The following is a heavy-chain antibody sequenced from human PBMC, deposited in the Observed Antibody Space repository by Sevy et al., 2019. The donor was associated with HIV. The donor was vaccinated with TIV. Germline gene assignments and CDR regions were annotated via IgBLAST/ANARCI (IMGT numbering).Heavy chain of an antibody. CDR2: INHSGST. J-gene: IGHJ6*02. CDR3: ARGGPQTTSYYYYGMDV. V-gene: IGHV4-34*01. D-gene: IGHD1-7*01. CDR1: GGSLSGYY. Sequence: SETLSLTCTVYGGSLSGYYWTWIRQPPGKGLEWIGEINHSGSTNYNPSLKSRVTISVDTSKNHFSLKLTSLTAADTAAYYCARGGPQTTSYYYYGMDVRGQGTTVTVSS.